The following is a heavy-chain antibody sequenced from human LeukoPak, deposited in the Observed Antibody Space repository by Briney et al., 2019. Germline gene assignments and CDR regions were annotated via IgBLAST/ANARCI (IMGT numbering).Heavy chain of an antibody. J-gene: IGHJ6*02. CDR2: IWYDGSNK. CDR1: GFTFSSYA. V-gene: IGHV3-33*08. CDR3: ARIGPTVTTLYYYYGMDV. D-gene: IGHD4-17*01. Sequence: PGGSLRLSCAASGFTFSSYAMHWVHQAPGKGLEWVAVIWYDGSNKYYADSVKGRFTISRDNSKNTLYLQMNSLRAEDTAVYYCARIGPTVTTLYYYYGMDVWGQGTTVTVSS.